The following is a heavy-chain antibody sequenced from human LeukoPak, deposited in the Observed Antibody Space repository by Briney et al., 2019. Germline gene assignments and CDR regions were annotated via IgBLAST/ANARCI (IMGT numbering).Heavy chain of an antibody. V-gene: IGHV4-30-4*01. Sequence: SETLSLTCTVSGGSISSGDYYWSWIRQPPGKGLEWIAYMYCSGSTYYNPSLKRRVTMSADTSKNQLSLKLSSVTAADTAVYYCARPYYYDSRIDPWGQGILVTVSS. CDR1: GGSISSGDYY. CDR3: ARPYYYDSRIDP. CDR2: MYCSGST. J-gene: IGHJ5*02. D-gene: IGHD3-22*01.